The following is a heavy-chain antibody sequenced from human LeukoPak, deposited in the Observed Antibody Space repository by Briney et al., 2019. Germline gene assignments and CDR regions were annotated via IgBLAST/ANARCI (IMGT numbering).Heavy chain of an antibody. CDR1: AFTFRDYW. V-gene: IGHV3-74*01. D-gene: IGHD3-10*01. CDR2: INSDEITT. J-gene: IGHJ4*02. Sequence: GGSLRLSCVASAFTFRDYWMHWVRQAPGKGLVWVSRINSDEITTTYADSVKGRFTISRDNSKNTLYLQMNSLRAEDTAFYYCAKDHGSGSYYNLPDYWGQGTLVTVSS. CDR3: AKDHGSGSYYNLPDY.